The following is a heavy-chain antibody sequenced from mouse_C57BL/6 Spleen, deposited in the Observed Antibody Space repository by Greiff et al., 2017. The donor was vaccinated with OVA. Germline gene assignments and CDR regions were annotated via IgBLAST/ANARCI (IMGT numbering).Heavy chain of an antibody. Sequence: EVQLQQSGPELVKPGASVKISCKASGYSFTGYYMNWVKQSPEKSLEWIGEINPSTGGTTYNQKFKAKATLTVDKSSSTAYMQLKSLTSEDSAVYYCARLLYYGSSFDYWGQGTTLTVSS. V-gene: IGHV1-42*01. J-gene: IGHJ2*01. CDR2: INPSTGGT. CDR1: GYSFTGYY. D-gene: IGHD1-1*01. CDR3: ARLLYYGSSFDY.